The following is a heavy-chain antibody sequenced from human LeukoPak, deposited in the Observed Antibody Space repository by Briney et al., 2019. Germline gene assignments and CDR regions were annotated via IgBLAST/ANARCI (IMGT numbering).Heavy chain of an antibody. CDR3: ARVYYYDSSVAFDI. V-gene: IGHV4-59*01. J-gene: IGHJ3*02. CDR1: GGSISSYY. D-gene: IGHD3-22*01. CDR2: IYYSGST. Sequence: SETPSLTCTVSGGSISSYYWSWIRQPPGKGLEWIGYIYYSGSTNYNPSLKSRVTISVDTSKNQFSLKLSSVTAADTAVYYCARVYYYDSSVAFDIWGQGTMVTVSS.